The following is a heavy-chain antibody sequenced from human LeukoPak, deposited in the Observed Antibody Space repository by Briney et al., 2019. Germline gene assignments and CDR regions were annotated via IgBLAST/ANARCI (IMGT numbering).Heavy chain of an antibody. D-gene: IGHD1-26*01. J-gene: IGHJ4*02. Sequence: TGGSLRLSCAASGFTFTSYSMNWVRQAPGKGLEWVSTISGGGGSTYSADSVKGRFTISRDNSKNTLYLQVNSLRAEDTAVYYCAKGGKWDVTPFDYWGQGTLVTVSS. V-gene: IGHV3-23*01. CDR3: AKGGKWDVTPFDY. CDR1: GFTFTSYS. CDR2: ISGGGGST.